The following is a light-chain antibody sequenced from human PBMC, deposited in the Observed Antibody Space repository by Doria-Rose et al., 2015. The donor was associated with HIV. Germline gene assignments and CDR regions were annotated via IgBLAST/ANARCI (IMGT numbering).Light chain of an antibody. CDR3: QQYSQWPPYT. J-gene: IGKJ2*01. V-gene: IGKV3-15*01. CDR2: RAS. CDR1: QGIGSD. Sequence: ATLSVSPGERATLSCRASQGIGSDLAWYQQKPGQAPRLLIYRASIRATGIPPRFTGGGSGTEFTLTISSLQSEDFAVYFCQQYSQWPPYTFGQGTKLAVK.